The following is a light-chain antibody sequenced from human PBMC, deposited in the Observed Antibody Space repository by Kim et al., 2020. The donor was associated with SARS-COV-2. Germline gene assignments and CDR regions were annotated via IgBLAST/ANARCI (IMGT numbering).Light chain of an antibody. J-gene: IGLJ3*02. CDR1: NGERKS. CDR2: SDT. Sequence: APGQRASYSCGGGNGERKSVHWYQQKPGQAPVLVIYSDTDRPSGIPERFSGSTSGNTAALTIDRVAAGDEADYYCQVWDDVSDHWVFGAGTQLTVL. V-gene: IGLV3-21*04. CDR3: QVWDDVSDHWV.